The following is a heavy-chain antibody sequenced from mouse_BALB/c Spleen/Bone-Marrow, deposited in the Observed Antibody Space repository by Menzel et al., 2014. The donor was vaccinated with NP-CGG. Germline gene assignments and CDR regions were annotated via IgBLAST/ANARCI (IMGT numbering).Heavy chain of an antibody. Sequence: DVKLVESGGGLVQPGGSLKLSCAASGFTFSSYGMSWVRQTPDKRLELVATINTNGGNTYYPDSVKGRFTISRDNAKNTLYLQMSRLKSEDTAMYYCARGLDYWGQGTTLTVSS. V-gene: IGHV5-6-3*01. CDR1: GFTFSSYG. J-gene: IGHJ2*01. CDR3: ARGLDY. CDR2: INTNGGNT.